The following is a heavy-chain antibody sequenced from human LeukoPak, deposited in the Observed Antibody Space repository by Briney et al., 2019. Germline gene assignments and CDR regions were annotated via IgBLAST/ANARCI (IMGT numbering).Heavy chain of an antibody. D-gene: IGHD1-26*01. CDR3: ARGRSYSFDY. Sequence: SQTLSLTCAISGDSVSSNSVAWNWIRQSPSRGLEWLGRIYHRSKWYNDYALSVKSRISVNPDTPKNQFSLQLNSVTPEDTAVYYCARGRSYSFDYWGQGTLVTVSS. CDR2: IYHRSKWYN. CDR1: GDSVSSNSVA. J-gene: IGHJ4*02. V-gene: IGHV6-1*01.